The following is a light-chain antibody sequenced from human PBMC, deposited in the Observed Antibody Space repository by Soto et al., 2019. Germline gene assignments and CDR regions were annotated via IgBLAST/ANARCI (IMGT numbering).Light chain of an antibody. CDR2: GAS. CDR3: QQYGDSPLT. J-gene: IGKJ4*01. Sequence: EIVLTQSPGTLSLSAGERATLSCRASQSVGSNYLIWYQQKPGQAPRLLIYGASTRATGIPDRFSGSGSGTDFTLTIISLEPDDFAVDHCQQYGDSPLTSGSGTKVEIK. V-gene: IGKV3-20*01. CDR1: QSVGSNY.